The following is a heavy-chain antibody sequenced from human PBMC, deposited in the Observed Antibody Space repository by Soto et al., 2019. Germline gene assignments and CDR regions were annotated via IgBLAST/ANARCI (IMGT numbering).Heavy chain of an antibody. CDR3: TTVPLFRFPSGY. J-gene: IGHJ4*02. V-gene: IGHV3-15*07. CDR1: GFTFSKAW. Sequence: EVQLVESGGGLVKPGGSLRLSCAASGFTFSKAWMNWVRQAPGKGLEWVGRIKEKSEGETTDYASFVKGRFTISRDDPKNTLYLQMSSLETEDTAVYYCTTVPLFRFPSGYWGQGTLVTVSP. CDR2: IKEKSEGETT. D-gene: IGHD3-3*01.